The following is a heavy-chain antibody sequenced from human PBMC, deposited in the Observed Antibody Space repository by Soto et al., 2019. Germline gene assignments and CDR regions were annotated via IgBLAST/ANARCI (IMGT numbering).Heavy chain of an antibody. D-gene: IGHD3-10*01. CDR2: IIPIFGTA. CDR1: GGTFSSYA. Sequence: ASVKVSCKASGGTFSSYAISWVRQAPGQGLEWMGGIIPIFGTANYAQKFQGRVTITADESTSTAYMELSSLRSEDTAVYYCARDHPPGPTIGGIVPWGQGTLVTVSS. J-gene: IGHJ5*02. CDR3: ARDHPPGPTIGGIVP. V-gene: IGHV1-69*13.